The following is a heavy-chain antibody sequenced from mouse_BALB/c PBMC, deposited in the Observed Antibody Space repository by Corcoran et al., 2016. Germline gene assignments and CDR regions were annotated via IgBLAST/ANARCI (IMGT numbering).Heavy chain of an antibody. CDR2: INTHSGVP. J-gene: IGHJ4*01. Sequence: QIQLVQSGPELKKPGETVRISCKASGYTFTTAGMQWVQKMPGKGLKWIGWINTHSGVPKYAEDFKGRFAFSLENSASTAYLQISNLKNEDTATYFCAKGHGYDGNYYAMDYWGQGTSVTVSS. CDR3: AKGHGYDGNYYAMDY. D-gene: IGHD2-2*01. V-gene: IGHV9-4*02. CDR1: GYTFTTAG.